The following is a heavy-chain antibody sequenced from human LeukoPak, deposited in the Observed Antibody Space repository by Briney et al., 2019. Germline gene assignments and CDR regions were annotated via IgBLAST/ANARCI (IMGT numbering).Heavy chain of an antibody. CDR2: IINSGANT. CDR1: GFTFRDYG. Sequence: PGGSLRLSCAASGFTFRDYGMSWVRQAPGKGLEWVSGIINSGANTYYADSVKGRFTVSRDNSKNTLYLQMNSLRAEDTAVYYCVKGPKGFDIWGQGTMVTVSS. J-gene: IGHJ3*02. V-gene: IGHV3-23*01. CDR3: VKGPKGFDI.